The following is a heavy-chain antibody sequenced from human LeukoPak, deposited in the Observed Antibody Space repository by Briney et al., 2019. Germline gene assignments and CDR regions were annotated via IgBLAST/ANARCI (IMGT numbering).Heavy chain of an antibody. CDR2: IYYSGST. D-gene: IGHD3-10*01. CDR3: ARVLLWFGESYYMDV. J-gene: IGHJ6*03. Sequence: PSETLSLTCTVSGGSISSSSYYWGWIRQPPGKGLEWIGSIYYSGSTYYNPSLKSRVTISVDTSKNQFSLKLSSVTAADTAVYYCARVLLWFGESYYMDVWGKGTTVTVSS. V-gene: IGHV4-39*07. CDR1: GGSISSSSYY.